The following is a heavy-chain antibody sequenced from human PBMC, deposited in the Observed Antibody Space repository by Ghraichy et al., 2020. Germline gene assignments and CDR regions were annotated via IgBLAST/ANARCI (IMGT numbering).Heavy chain of an antibody. Sequence: GGSLRLSCAASGFTLSSNYMSWVRQAPGNGLDWVSVIFSGGSTYYADSVRGRFAISRDKSKNTVYLQMNSLRAEDTAVYYCARAGVEWFDYNDRYYYYAMAVWRLPTTVTVSS. D-gene: IGHD3-10*01. CDR3: ARAGVEWFDYNDRYYYYAMAV. CDR2: IFSGGST. J-gene: IGHJ6*02. CDR1: GFTLSSNY. V-gene: IGHV3-66*01.